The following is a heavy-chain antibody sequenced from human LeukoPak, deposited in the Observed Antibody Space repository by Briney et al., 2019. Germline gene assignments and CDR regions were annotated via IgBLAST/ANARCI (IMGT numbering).Heavy chain of an antibody. V-gene: IGHV4-61*02. J-gene: IGHJ4*02. Sequence: PSETLSLTCTVSGGSISSGGYYWSWIRQPAGKGLEWIGRVYTSGNTNYNPSLKSRVTISVDTSKNQFSLKLSSVTAADTAVYYCARDYGYRYDYWGQGTLVTVSS. CDR1: GGSISSGGYY. CDR3: ARDYGYRYDY. CDR2: VYTSGNT. D-gene: IGHD6-25*01.